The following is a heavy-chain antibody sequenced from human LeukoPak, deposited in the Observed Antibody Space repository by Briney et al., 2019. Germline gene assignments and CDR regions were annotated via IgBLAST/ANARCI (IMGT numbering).Heavy chain of an antibody. CDR2: ISWNSGSI. CDR1: GFTFDDHA. CDR3: AKEAPLDYDSSGYYFDY. Sequence: PGRSLRLSCAASGFTFDDHAMHWVRQAPGKGLEWVSGISWNSGSIGYADSVKGRFTISRDNAKNSLYLQMNSLRAEDTALYYCAKEAPLDYDSSGYYFDYWGQGTLVTVSS. J-gene: IGHJ4*02. V-gene: IGHV3-9*01. D-gene: IGHD3-22*01.